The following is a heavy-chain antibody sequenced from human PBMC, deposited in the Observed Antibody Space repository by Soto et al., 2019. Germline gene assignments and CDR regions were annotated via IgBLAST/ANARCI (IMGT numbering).Heavy chain of an antibody. V-gene: IGHV3-7*03. CDR2: VKPDGSAT. J-gene: IGHJ6*02. Sequence: GGSMRLSCAASGFTFNYYWMTWVRQAPGKGLEWVANVKPDGSATFYADSLKGRFTISRDNAKNSVSLQMDSLRADDTAVYYCARDRERVTVNGGIALGAMEVWGHGTTVTVSS. CDR3: ARDRERVTVNGGIALGAMEV. CDR1: GFTFNYYW. D-gene: IGHD3-22*01.